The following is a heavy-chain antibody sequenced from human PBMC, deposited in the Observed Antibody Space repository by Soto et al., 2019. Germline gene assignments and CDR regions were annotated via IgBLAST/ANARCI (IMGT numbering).Heavy chain of an antibody. J-gene: IGHJ6*02. Sequence: QVQLVQSGAEVKKPGSSVKVSCKASGGTFSSYTISWVRQAPGQGLEWMGRIIPILGIANYAQKFQGRVTITADKSTSTAYMELSSLRSEDTAVYYCARPTNLIAAAGNSYYYYYGMDVWGQGTTVTVSS. CDR1: GGTFSSYT. CDR2: IIPILGIA. D-gene: IGHD6-13*01. V-gene: IGHV1-69*02. CDR3: ARPTNLIAAAGNSYYYYYGMDV.